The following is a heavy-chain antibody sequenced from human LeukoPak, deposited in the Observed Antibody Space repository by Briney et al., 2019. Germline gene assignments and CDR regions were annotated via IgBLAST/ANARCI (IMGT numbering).Heavy chain of an antibody. V-gene: IGHV1-2*02. J-gene: IGHJ4*02. Sequence: GASVKVSCKASGYTFTGYYMHWVRQAPGQGLEWMGWINPNSGGTNYAQKFQGRVTMTRDTSISSAYMELSRLRSDDTAVYYCARDIGIAAGGGDNWGQGTLVTVSS. D-gene: IGHD6-13*01. CDR2: INPNSGGT. CDR1: GYTFTGYY. CDR3: ARDIGIAAGGGDN.